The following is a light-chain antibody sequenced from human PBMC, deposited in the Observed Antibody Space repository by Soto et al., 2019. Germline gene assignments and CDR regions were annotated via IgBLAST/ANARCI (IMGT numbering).Light chain of an antibody. J-gene: IGKJ1*01. V-gene: IGKV3-15*01. CDR1: QSVDIN. CDR3: QQYKNWPRT. CDR2: GAS. Sequence: EIVLTQSPATLSLSPGERVTLSCRASQSVDINLAWYQQKPGQAPRLVIYGASTRATDMPGTFSGSGSGTEFTLTISSLQSEDFGVYYCQQYKNWPRTFGQGTKVEIK.